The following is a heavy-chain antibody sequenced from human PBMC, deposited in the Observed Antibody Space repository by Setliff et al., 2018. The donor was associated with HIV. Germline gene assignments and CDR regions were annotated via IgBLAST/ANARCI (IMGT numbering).Heavy chain of an antibody. CDR2: INAGNGNT. Sequence: ASVKVSCKASGYTFTGYAMHWVRQAPGQRLEWMGWINAGNGNTKYSEKFQGRVTLTRDTSASTAYMELSSLRSEDTAVYYCARKGSGSSFDFEYWGQGTLVTGSS. CDR1: GYTFTGYA. V-gene: IGHV1-3*01. J-gene: IGHJ4*02. D-gene: IGHD3-10*01. CDR3: ARKGSGSSFDFEY.